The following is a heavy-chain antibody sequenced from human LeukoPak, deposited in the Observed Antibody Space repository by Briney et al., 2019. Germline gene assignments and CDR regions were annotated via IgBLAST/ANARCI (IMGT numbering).Heavy chain of an antibody. V-gene: IGHV1-69*05. CDR3: AILYYYDSSGYYYVDY. CDR2: IIPIFGTA. Sequence: SVKVSCKASGGTFSIYAISWVRQAPGQGLEWMGGIIPIFGTANYAQKFQGRVTITTDESTSTAYMELSSLRSEDTAVYCCAILYYYDSSGYYYVDYWGQGTLVTVSS. D-gene: IGHD3-22*01. CDR1: GGTFSIYA. J-gene: IGHJ4*02.